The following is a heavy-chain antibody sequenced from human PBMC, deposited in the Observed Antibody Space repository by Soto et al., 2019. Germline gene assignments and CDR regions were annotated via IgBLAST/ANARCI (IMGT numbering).Heavy chain of an antibody. CDR3: ARGLGSDNNGHFLAALDI. D-gene: IGHD3-22*01. J-gene: IGHJ3*02. CDR1: GASLNSGEYY. V-gene: IGHV4-31*02. CDR2: IFNTGTI. Sequence: QVQLQESGPGLARPSQTVSLTCTVSGASLNSGEYYWTWIRQVPGKDLEWIGHIFNTGTIFSTPSLTCCFRMSIDTSDNDLSLDLESVTAADTDVYYCARGLGSDNNGHFLAALDIWGHGTLVTVSA.